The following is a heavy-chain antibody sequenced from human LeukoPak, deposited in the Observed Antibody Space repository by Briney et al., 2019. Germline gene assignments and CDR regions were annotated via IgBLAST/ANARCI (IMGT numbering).Heavy chain of an antibody. CDR1: GFTFSGYW. CDR3: ATLNDWVLDY. D-gene: IGHD1-1*01. J-gene: IGHJ4*02. V-gene: IGHV3-7*01. CDR2: IKQDGSEK. Sequence: PGGSLRLSCAASGFTFSGYWMTWVRQAPGKGLEWVANIKQDGSEKYYVDSVKGRFTISRDNAKNSLYLQMNSLRAEDTAVYYCATLNDWVLDYWGQGTLVTVSS.